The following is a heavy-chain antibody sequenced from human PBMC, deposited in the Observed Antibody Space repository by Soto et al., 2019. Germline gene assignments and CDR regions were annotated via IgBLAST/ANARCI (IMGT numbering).Heavy chain of an antibody. CDR2: VYSSGGT. J-gene: IGHJ5*02. V-gene: IGHV4-4*07. CDR3: ARGQRFSDWFDP. D-gene: IGHD3-3*01. Sequence: PSETLSLTCTVSGGSMSSYYWTWIRQPAGKGLEWIGRVYSSGGTHYNPSLKSRVTISLDTSKNQFSLRLISVTDADTAVYYCARGQRFSDWFDPWGQGTLATVSS. CDR1: GGSMSSYY.